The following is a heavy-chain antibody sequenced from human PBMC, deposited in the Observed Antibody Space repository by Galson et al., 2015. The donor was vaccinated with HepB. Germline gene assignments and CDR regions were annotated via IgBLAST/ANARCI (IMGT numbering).Heavy chain of an antibody. D-gene: IGHD2-2*01. CDR2: ISAYNGNT. J-gene: IGHJ4*02. Sequence: QSGAEVKKPGTSVKVSYKASGYTFTSYGISWVRQAPGQGLEWMGWISAYNGNTNYAQKLQGRVTMTTDTSTSTAYMELRSLRSDDTAVYYCARTGLVVPAEANFDYWGQGTLVTVSS. CDR3: ARTGLVVPAEANFDY. V-gene: IGHV1-18*01. CDR1: GYTFTSYG.